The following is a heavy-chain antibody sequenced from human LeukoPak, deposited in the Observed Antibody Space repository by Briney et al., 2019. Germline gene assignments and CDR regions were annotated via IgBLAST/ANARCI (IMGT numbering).Heavy chain of an antibody. J-gene: IGHJ4*02. Sequence: GGSLRLSXAVYGFSFTNFWMSWVRQAPGRGLEWVANIHPEGNEKYHVESVKGRFTISRDNTKNLLFLQMNGLRVEDTAVYYCARGDAFSGDHWGQGTLVTVSS. CDR2: IHPEGNEK. CDR3: ARGDAFSGDH. CDR1: GFSFTNFW. V-gene: IGHV3-7*04.